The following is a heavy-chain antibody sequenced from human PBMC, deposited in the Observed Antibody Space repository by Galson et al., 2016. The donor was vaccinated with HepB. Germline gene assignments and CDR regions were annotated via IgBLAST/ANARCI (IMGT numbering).Heavy chain of an antibody. CDR2: VNPGNGDT. V-gene: IGHV1-3*01. D-gene: IGHD6-19*01. Sequence: SVKVSCKASGYTFSNHGVNWVRQAPGQRLEWMGWVNPGNGDTRYSQNFQGRATITSDTSETTVYMELNRLTSEDTAVYYCVRDPVRGWAPFDYWGQGTLVTVSS. J-gene: IGHJ4*02. CDR1: GYTFSNHG. CDR3: VRDPVRGWAPFDY.